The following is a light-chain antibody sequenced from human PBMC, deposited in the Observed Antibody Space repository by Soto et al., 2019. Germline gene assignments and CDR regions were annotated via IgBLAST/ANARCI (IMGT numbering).Light chain of an antibody. CDR1: QNLLHIDGYNY. CDR2: LGS. Sequence: EIVVTQSPLSLSVTPGEPASISCRSSQNLLHIDGYNYLDWYLQKPGQSPQLLIFLGSYRASGVPDRFSGSGSGTEFTLTISSLHSDDFATYYCQQYDYSRTFGQGTKVDIK. V-gene: IGKV2-28*01. J-gene: IGKJ1*01. CDR3: QQYDYSRT.